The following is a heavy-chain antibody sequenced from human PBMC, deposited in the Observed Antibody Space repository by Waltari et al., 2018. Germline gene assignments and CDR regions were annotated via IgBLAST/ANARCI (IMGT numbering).Heavy chain of an antibody. CDR2: IQEDGSDK. Sequence: EAQLVESGGKLVQPGGSLRLSCVASGFTFRRHWMSWVRQAPGRGLEWGATIQEDGSDKHYVDSVRGRVTISGDNANDSLYLQMNSLRAEDTAVYYCATWRWGQSEFDYWGQGTLVTVSS. D-gene: IGHD7-27*01. CDR1: GFTFRRHW. CDR3: ATWRWGQSEFDY. J-gene: IGHJ4*02. V-gene: IGHV3-7*01.